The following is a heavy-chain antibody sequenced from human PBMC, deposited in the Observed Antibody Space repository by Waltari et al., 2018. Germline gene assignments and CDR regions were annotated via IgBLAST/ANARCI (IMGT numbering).Heavy chain of an antibody. D-gene: IGHD6-6*01. J-gene: IGHJ4*02. CDR2: IYYNGST. V-gene: IGHV4-39*01. CDR1: GGSPSCSSYH. Sequence: QLQLQESVPGLVKPSATLSLTCTVPGGSPSCSSYHWGWIRQPQGKGLEWIGSIYYNGSTYYNPSRKSRVTRSVDTSKNQFSLKLSSVTAADTAVYYCASPAGYSSSAEDYWGQGTLVTVSS. CDR3: ASPAGYSSSAEDY.